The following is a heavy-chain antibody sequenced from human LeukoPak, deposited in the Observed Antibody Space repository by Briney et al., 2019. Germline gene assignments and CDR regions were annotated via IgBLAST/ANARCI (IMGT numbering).Heavy chain of an antibody. Sequence: GGSLRLSCAASGFTFSSYAMSWVRQAPGKGLEWVAFIRYDGSSKHYADSVKGRFTISRDNSKNTLYLQMNSLRAEDTAVYYCAKDSVAYCGGDCYSLFDYWGQGTLVTVSS. J-gene: IGHJ4*02. CDR3: AKDSVAYCGGDCYSLFDY. D-gene: IGHD2-21*01. CDR2: IRYDGSSK. CDR1: GFTFSSYA. V-gene: IGHV3-30*02.